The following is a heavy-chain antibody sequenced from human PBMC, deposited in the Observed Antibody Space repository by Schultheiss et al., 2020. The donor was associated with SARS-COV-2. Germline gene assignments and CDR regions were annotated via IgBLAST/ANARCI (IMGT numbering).Heavy chain of an antibody. CDR3: ARRRAGYSYGL. CDR1: GGSISSGGYY. CDR2: IFYSGTT. J-gene: IGHJ4*02. Sequence: GSLRLSCTVSGGSISSGGYYWSWIRQHPGKGLEWIGFIFYSGTTNYNPSLKSRVTLSVDTSKNQFSLKLSSVTAADTAVYYCARRRAGYSYGLWGQGTLVTVSS. V-gene: IGHV4-61*08. D-gene: IGHD5-18*01.